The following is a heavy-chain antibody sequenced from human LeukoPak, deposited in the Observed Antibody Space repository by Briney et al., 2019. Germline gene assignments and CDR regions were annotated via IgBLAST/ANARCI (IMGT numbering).Heavy chain of an antibody. V-gene: IGHV3-23*01. J-gene: IGHJ4*02. CDR3: ARPPWTWNFDY. Sequence: PGGSLRLSCAASGFIFSSYAMTWVRQAPGRGLEWLSTISGSGTTTYYVDSVKGRFTISRDNSKNTVYLQMNSLRAEDAAVYYCARPPWTWNFDYWGQGTLVTVSS. D-gene: IGHD3/OR15-3a*01. CDR1: GFIFSSYA. CDR2: ISGSGTTT.